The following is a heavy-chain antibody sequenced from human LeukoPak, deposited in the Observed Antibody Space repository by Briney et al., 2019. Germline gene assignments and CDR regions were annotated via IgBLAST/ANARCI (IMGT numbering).Heavy chain of an antibody. D-gene: IGHD5-12*01. J-gene: IGHJ4*02. V-gene: IGHV3-21*01. Sequence: GGSLRLSCAASGFTFSSYSMNWVRQAPGKGLKWVSSISSSSSYIYYADSVKGRFTISRDNAKNSLYLQMNSLRAEDTAVYYCARVVIGDGYEGGHFDYWGQGTLVTVSS. CDR2: ISSSSSYI. CDR3: ARVVIGDGYEGGHFDY. CDR1: GFTFSSYS.